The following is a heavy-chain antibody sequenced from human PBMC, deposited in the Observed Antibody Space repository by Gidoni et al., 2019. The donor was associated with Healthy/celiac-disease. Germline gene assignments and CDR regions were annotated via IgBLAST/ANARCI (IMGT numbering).Heavy chain of an antibody. Sequence: EVQLVESGGGLVKPGGSLRLYCAASGLTFSSYSMNWVRQAPGKGLEWVSSISSSSSYIYYADSVKGRFTISRDNAKNSLYLQMNSLRAEDTAVYYCARDEPRSAYGNDYWGQGTLVTVSS. CDR1: GLTFSSYS. CDR3: ARDEPRSAYGNDY. D-gene: IGHD3-10*01. J-gene: IGHJ4*02. CDR2: ISSSSSYI. V-gene: IGHV3-21*01.